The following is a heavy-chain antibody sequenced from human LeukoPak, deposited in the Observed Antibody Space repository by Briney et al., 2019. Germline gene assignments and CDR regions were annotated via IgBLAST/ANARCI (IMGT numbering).Heavy chain of an antibody. J-gene: IGHJ4*02. CDR2: INHSGST. V-gene: IGHV4-34*01. Sequence: PSETLSLTCAVYGGSFSGYYWSWIRQPPGKGLEWIGEINHSGSTNYNSSLKSRVTISVDTSKNQFSLKLSSVTAADTAVYYCARDQDTSFDYWGQGTLVTVSS. CDR1: GGSFSGYY. CDR3: ARDQDTSFDY.